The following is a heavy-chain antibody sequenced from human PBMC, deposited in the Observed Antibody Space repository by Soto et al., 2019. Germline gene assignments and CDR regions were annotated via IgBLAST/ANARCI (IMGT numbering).Heavy chain of an antibody. CDR1: GYTFTSYG. Sequence: ASVKGYCKASGYTFTSYGISWVRQVPGQGLEWMGWISVYNGNTNYAQKLQGRVTMTTETSTSTAYMELRSLRSDDTAVYYCAITAVFYDSSGYYLQPPLDYWGQGTLVTVSS. V-gene: IGHV1-18*01. D-gene: IGHD3-22*01. CDR3: AITAVFYDSSGYYLQPPLDY. J-gene: IGHJ4*02. CDR2: ISVYNGNT.